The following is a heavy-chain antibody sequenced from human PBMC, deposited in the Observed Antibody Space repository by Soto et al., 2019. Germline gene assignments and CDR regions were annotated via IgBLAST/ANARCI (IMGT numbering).Heavy chain of an antibody. Sequence: PSETLSLTCTVSGGSISSSSYYWGWIRQPPGKGLEWIGSIYYSGSTYYNPSLKSRVTISVDTSKNQFSLKLSSVTAADTAVYYCARLVVVEYSSSSAGTQYPPFDYWGQGTLVTVSS. J-gene: IGHJ4*02. D-gene: IGHD6-6*01. CDR2: IYYSGST. V-gene: IGHV4-39*01. CDR3: ARLVVVEYSSSSAGTQYPPFDY. CDR1: GGSISSSSYY.